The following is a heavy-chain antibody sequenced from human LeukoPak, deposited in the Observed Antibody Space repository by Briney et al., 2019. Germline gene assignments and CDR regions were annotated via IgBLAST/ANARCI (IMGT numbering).Heavy chain of an antibody. CDR3: ARSAQIVAAAIAYYFDY. Sequence: PSETLSLTCVVSGGSISSSNWWSWVRQPPGKGLEWIGEIYHSGTTNYNPSLESRVTVSVDKSKNHFSLKLSSVTAADTAVYYCARSAQIVAAAIAYYFDYWGQGTLVTVSS. D-gene: IGHD2-2*02. V-gene: IGHV4-4*02. J-gene: IGHJ4*02. CDR2: IYHSGTT. CDR1: GGSISSSNW.